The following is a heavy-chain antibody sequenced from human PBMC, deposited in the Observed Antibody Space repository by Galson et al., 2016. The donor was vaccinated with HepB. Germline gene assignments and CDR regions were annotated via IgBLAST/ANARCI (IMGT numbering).Heavy chain of an antibody. J-gene: IGHJ6*02. D-gene: IGHD3-3*01. CDR1: GYIFTAYF. V-gene: IGHV1-46*01. CDR3: ARVDLNYYYALDV. CDR2: INPNVGST. Sequence: SVKVSCKASGYIFTAYFIYWGRQAPGQGLEWMGFINPNVGSTTFAQKFQDRVTMTRDTSTGTVFMVLSSLRSEDTAVYVCARVDLNYYYALDVGGQGTTVTVSS.